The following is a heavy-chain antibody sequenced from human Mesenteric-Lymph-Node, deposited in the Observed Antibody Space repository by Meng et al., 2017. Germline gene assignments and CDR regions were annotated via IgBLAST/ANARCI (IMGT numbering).Heavy chain of an antibody. CDR2: TNQDGSQK. CDR3: ARDVHWGSADY. D-gene: IGHD7-27*01. Sequence: GESLKISCAASGFTFSSYWMTWVRRAPGKGLEWVANTNQDGSQKYHVGSVKGRFTISRDNAKNTLYLQMNSLRSEDTALYYCARDVHWGSADYWGQGTLVTVSS. J-gene: IGHJ4*02. V-gene: IGHV3-7*01. CDR1: GFTFSSYW.